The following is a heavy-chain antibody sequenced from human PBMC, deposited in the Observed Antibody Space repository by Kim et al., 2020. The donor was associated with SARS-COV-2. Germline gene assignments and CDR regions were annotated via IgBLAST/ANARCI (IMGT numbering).Heavy chain of an antibody. CDR2: IIAYNGNT. V-gene: IGHV1-18*01. CDR3: ARNRREVECFFSSSWYWYNWFDP. D-gene: IGHD6-13*01. CDR1: GYTFKSYD. J-gene: IGHJ5*02. Sequence: ASVKVSCKASGYTFKSYDISWVRQAPGQGLEWMGWIIAYNGNTNYAQKLQGRVTMTTDASTSTAYMELRSLRSDDTAVYYCARNRREVECFFSSSWYWYNWFDPWGQGTLVTVSS.